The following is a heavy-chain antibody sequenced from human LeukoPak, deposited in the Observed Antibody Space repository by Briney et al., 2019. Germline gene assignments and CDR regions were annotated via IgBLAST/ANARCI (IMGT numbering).Heavy chain of an antibody. CDR3: PTIRGESSSWPFDY. CDR1: GFTFSNAW. V-gene: IGHV3-15*01. CDR2: IKSKTDGGTT. Sequence: GGSLRLSCAVSGFTFSNAWMRWVRQAPGKGLEWIGRIKSKTDGGTTDYAAPVKGRFTISRDDSKNTLYLQMNSLKTEDTAVYYCPTIRGESSSWPFDYWGQGILVTVSS. J-gene: IGHJ4*02. D-gene: IGHD6-13*01.